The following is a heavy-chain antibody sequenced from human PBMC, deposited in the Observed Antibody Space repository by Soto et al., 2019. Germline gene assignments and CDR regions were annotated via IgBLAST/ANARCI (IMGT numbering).Heavy chain of an antibody. D-gene: IGHD3-3*01. Sequence: GESLKISCQCSGYNFTSYSFVLARPIPGKGLEWMGIIYPGDSDTRYSPSFQGQVTISADKSIITAYLQWSSLKASDTAMYYCARRQSRYYDFCRGYPPHGTDVWVQGTTVTVS. J-gene: IGHJ6*02. CDR3: ARRQSRYYDFCRGYPPHGTDV. CDR1: GYNFTSYS. V-gene: IGHV5-51*01. CDR2: IYPGDSDT.